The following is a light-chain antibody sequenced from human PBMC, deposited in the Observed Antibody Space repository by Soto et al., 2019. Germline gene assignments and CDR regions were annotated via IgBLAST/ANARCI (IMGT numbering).Light chain of an antibody. V-gene: IGKV3D-15*01. J-gene: IGKJ3*01. CDR3: QQYNTWPPPSES. CDR1: QTVAKN. CDR2: GAS. Sequence: EIVMTQSPAILSVSPGERATLSCRASQTVAKNLSWYHQKPGQPPRLLIYGASTRATGVPARFSGSGSGTEFTLTISSLQSEDFEIYYCQQYNTWPPPSESVGPGTKVDIK.